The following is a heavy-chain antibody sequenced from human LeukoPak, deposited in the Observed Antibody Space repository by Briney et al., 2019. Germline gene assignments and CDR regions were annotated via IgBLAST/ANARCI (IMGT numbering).Heavy chain of an antibody. CDR1: GFRFSSYS. J-gene: IGHJ4*02. V-gene: IGHV3-48*04. D-gene: IGHD3-10*02. Sequence: GSLRLSCAASGFRFSSYSMNWVRQAPGKGLEWISYISHSGSAEHYTDSVKGRFTISRDNAKNALYLQMNSLRAEDTAVYFCARDYVFAFDYWSQGTLVTVSS. CDR2: ISHSGSAE. CDR3: ARDYVFAFDY.